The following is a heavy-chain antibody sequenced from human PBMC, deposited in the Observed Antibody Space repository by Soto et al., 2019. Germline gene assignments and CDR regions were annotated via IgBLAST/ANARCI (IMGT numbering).Heavy chain of an antibody. D-gene: IGHD6-19*01. J-gene: IGHJ3*02. CDR3: ARQISGLKVAFDI. CDR1: GGSISSYY. CDR2: IYYSGST. V-gene: IGHV4-59*08. Sequence: LSLTCTVSGGSISSYYWSWIRQPPGKGLEWIGYIYYSGSTNYNPSLKSRVTISVDTSKNQFSLKLSSVTAADTAVYYCARQISGLKVAFDIWGQGTMVTVSS.